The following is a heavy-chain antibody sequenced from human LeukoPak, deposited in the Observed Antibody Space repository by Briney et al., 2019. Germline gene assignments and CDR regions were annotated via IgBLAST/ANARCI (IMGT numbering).Heavy chain of an antibody. CDR3: ARRDTAMDFDY. Sequence: GGSLRLSCAASGFTFSSYAMSWVRQAPGKGLEWVSAISGSGGSTYYADSVKGRFTISRDNSKNTLYLQMNSLRADDTAVYYCARRDTAMDFDYWGQGTLVTVSS. V-gene: IGHV3-23*01. CDR1: GFTFSSYA. CDR2: ISGSGGST. J-gene: IGHJ4*02. D-gene: IGHD5-18*01.